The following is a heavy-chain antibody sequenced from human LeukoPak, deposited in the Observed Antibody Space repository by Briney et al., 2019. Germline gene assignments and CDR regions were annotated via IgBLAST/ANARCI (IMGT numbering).Heavy chain of an antibody. Sequence: GGSLRLSCAASGFTFSSYAMSWVRRAPGKGLEWVSAISGSGGSTYYADSVKGRFTISRDNSKNTLYLQMNSLRAEDTAVYYCAKAGRSNYYYYGMDVWGQGTTVTVSS. CDR2: ISGSGGST. CDR1: GFTFSSYA. J-gene: IGHJ6*02. V-gene: IGHV3-23*01. D-gene: IGHD1-26*01. CDR3: AKAGRSNYYYYGMDV.